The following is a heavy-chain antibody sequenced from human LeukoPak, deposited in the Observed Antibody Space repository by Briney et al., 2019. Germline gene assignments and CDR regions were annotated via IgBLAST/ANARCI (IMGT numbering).Heavy chain of an antibody. D-gene: IGHD2-2*02. CDR3: SCFTSDAFDI. CDR2: ISAYNGNT. J-gene: IGHJ3*02. V-gene: IGHV1-18*01. Sequence: GASVKVSCKTSGYSFSTYGISWVRQAPGQRLEWMGWISAYNGNTKYAQNFQGRVTMTTDTSTRTAYMELRSLRSDDTAVYYCSCFTSDAFDIWGQGTMVTVSS. CDR1: GYSFSTYG.